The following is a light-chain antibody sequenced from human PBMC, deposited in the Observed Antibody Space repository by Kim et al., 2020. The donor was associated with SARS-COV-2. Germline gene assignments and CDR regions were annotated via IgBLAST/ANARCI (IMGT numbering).Light chain of an antibody. CDR3: QAWDSSTYV. CDR2: EDT. CDR1: RLEEKY. V-gene: IGLV3-1*01. Sequence: SYELTQPPSVSVSPGQTASITCSGDRLEEKYACWYQQKPGQSPVLVIYEDTKRPSGIPERFSGSNSGNTATLTISGTQAVDEAAYYCQAWDSSTYVFGAG. J-gene: IGLJ1*01.